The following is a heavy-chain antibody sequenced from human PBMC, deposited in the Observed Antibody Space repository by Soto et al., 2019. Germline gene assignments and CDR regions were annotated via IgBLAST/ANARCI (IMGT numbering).Heavy chain of an antibody. J-gene: IGHJ4*02. V-gene: IGHV3-23*01. CDR1: GFTFSSYA. CDR2: ISSGGGNT. CDR3: ARKGGNYYDSSGYYYPFDY. Sequence: GGSLRLSCAASGFTFSSYAMSWVRQAAGKGLEWVSGISSGGGNTDYADSVKGRFTISRDNSKNTLYLQMNSLRAEDTAVYYCARKGGNYYDSSGYYYPFDYWGQGTLVTVSS. D-gene: IGHD3-22*01.